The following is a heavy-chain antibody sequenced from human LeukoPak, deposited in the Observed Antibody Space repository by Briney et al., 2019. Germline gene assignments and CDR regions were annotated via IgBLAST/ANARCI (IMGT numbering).Heavy chain of an antibody. J-gene: IGHJ4*02. CDR2: ISSSSSYI. CDR3: AKGPGGLGTIVATSY. V-gene: IGHV3-21*04. Sequence: GGSLRLSCAASGFTFSSYSMNWVRQAPGKGLEWVSSISSSSSYIYYADSVKGRFTISRDNSKNTLYLQMNSLRAEDTAVYYCAKGPGGLGTIVATSYWGQGTLVTVSS. D-gene: IGHD5-12*01. CDR1: GFTFSSYS.